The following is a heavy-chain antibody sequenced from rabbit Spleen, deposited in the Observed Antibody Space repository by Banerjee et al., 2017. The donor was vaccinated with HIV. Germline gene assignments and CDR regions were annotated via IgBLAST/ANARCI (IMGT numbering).Heavy chain of an antibody. CDR1: GFSFSSSDY. CDR2: IVTGSSAST. D-gene: IGHD3-3*01. Sequence: QSLEESGGDLVKPGASLTLTCTASGFSFSSSDYMCWVRQAPGKGLEWIGCIVTGSSASTYYASWAKGRFTISKTSSTTMTLQMTSLTAADTAAYFCARDGYADFYGYYFNLWGPGTLVTVS. CDR3: ARDGYADFYGYYFNL. J-gene: IGHJ4*01. V-gene: IGHV1S40*01.